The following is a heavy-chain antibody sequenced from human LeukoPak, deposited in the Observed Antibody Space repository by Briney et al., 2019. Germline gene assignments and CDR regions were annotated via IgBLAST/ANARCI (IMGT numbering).Heavy chain of an antibody. Sequence: ASVKVSCKASGYTFTGYYMHWVRQAPGQGLEWMGWINPNSGGTNYAQKFQGRVTMTRDTSISTAYMELSRLRSEDTAMYYCATLAPTRYSSGWYLSRFDCWGQGTLVTVSS. CDR3: ATLAPTRYSSGWYLSRFDC. V-gene: IGHV1-2*02. CDR2: INPNSGGT. CDR1: GYTFTGYY. J-gene: IGHJ4*02. D-gene: IGHD6-19*01.